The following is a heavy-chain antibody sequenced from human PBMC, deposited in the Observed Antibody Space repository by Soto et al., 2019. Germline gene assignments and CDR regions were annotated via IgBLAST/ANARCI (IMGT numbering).Heavy chain of an antibody. J-gene: IGHJ6*02. CDR3: ARDLWSSPVGYYYGMEV. CDR2: IYYSGST. Sequence: QVQLQESGPGLVKPSETLSLTCTVSGGSVSSGSYYWSWIRQPPGKGLEWIGYIYYSGSTNYNPSLKSRVTISVDTSKNQFSLKLSSVTAADTAVYYCARDLWSSPVGYYYGMEVWGQGTTVTVSS. V-gene: IGHV4-61*01. CDR1: GGSVSSGSYY. D-gene: IGHD3-10*01.